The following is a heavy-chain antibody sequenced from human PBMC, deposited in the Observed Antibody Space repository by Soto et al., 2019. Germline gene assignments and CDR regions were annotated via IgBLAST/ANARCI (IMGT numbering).Heavy chain of an antibody. CDR1: GFTFSSYS. V-gene: IGHV3-48*02. D-gene: IGHD1-26*01. CDR3: ARDRREWELRYFDY. J-gene: IGHJ4*02. CDR2: ISSSSTI. Sequence: PGGSLRLSCAASGFTFSSYSMNWVRQAPGKGLEWVSYISSSSTIYYADSVKGRFTISRDNAKNSLYLQMNSLRDEDTAVYYCARDRREWELRYFDYWGQGTLVTVSS.